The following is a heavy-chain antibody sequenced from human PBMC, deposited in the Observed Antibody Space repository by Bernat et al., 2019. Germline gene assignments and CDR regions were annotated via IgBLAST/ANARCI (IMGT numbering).Heavy chain of an antibody. CDR2: INPNSGGT. J-gene: IGHJ4*02. V-gene: IGHV1-2*04. CDR1: GYTFTGYY. Sequence: QVQLVQSGAEVKKPGASVKVSCKASGYTFTGYYMHWVRQAPGQGLEWMGWINPNSGGTNYAQKFQGWVTMTRDTSISTAYMELSRLRSDDTAVYYCARDLGYGDTTDYFDSWGQGTLVTVSS. D-gene: IGHD4-17*01. CDR3: ARDLGYGDTTDYFDS.